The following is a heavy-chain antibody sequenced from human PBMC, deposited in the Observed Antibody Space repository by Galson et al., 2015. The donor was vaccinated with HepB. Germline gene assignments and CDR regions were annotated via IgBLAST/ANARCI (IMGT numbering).Heavy chain of an antibody. V-gene: IGHV3-15*01. Sequence: SLRLSCAASGLTFSNAWMSWVRQAPGKGLEWVGRIKSKTDGGTTDYAAPVKGRFTISRDDSKNTLYLQMNSLKTEDTAVYYCTAPPTVVTTWTDAFDIWGQGTIVTVSS. D-gene: IGHD2-21*02. CDR3: TAPPTVVTTWTDAFDI. CDR1: GLTFSNAW. CDR2: IKSKTDGGTT. J-gene: IGHJ3*02.